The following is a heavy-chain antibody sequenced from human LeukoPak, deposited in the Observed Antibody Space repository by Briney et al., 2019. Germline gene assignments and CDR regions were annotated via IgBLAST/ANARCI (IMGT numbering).Heavy chain of an antibody. CDR3: AREVADYGGYYYYHYMDV. Sequence: SETLSLTCTVSGESISGFYWTWIRQPPGKRLEWIGYIYYSGSTNYNPSLKSRVTISVDTSKNQFSLKLSSVTAADTAMYYCAREVADYGGYYYYHYMDVWGKGTTVTISS. CDR2: IYYSGST. D-gene: IGHD4-23*01. V-gene: IGHV4-59*12. J-gene: IGHJ6*03. CDR1: GESISGFY.